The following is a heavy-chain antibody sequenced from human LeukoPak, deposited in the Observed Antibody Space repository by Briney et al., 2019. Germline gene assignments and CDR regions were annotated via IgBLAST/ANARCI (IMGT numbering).Heavy chain of an antibody. D-gene: IGHD3-10*01. CDR2: ISAYNGNT. CDR3: ASSEWFGELFAFDI. V-gene: IGHV1-18*01. CDR1: GYTFTSYG. Sequence: ASVKVSCKAYGYTFTSYGISWVRQAPGQGLEWMGWISAYNGNTNYAQKLHGRVTMTTDTSTSTAYMELRSLRSDDTAVYYCASSEWFGELFAFDIWGQGTMVTVSS. J-gene: IGHJ3*02.